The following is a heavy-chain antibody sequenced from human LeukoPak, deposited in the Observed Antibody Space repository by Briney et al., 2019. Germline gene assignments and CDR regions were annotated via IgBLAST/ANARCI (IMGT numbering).Heavy chain of an antibody. V-gene: IGHV1-18*01. J-gene: IGHJ3*02. D-gene: IGHD3-9*01. Sequence: GASVKVSRKASGYTFTSYGISWVRQAPGQGLEWMGWISAYNGNTNYAQKLQGRVTMTTDTSTSTAYMELRSLRSDDTAVYYCATALRYFDWLLPPGGDAFDIWGQGTMVTVSS. CDR1: GYTFTSYG. CDR2: ISAYNGNT. CDR3: ATALRYFDWLLPPGGDAFDI.